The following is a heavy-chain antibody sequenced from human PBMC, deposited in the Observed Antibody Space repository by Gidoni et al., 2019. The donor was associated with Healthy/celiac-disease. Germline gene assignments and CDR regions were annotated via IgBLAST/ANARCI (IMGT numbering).Heavy chain of an antibody. V-gene: IGHV3-48*02. Sequence: EVQLVESGGGLVQPGGSLRLSCAASGFTFSSYSMNWVRQAPGKGLGWVSYISSSSSTIYYADSVKGRFTISRDNAKNSLYLQMNSLRDEDTAVYYCARDLGDYLGPWYFDLWGRGTLVTVSS. J-gene: IGHJ2*01. CDR2: ISSSSSTI. CDR1: GFTFSSYS. CDR3: ARDLGDYLGPWYFDL. D-gene: IGHD4-17*01.